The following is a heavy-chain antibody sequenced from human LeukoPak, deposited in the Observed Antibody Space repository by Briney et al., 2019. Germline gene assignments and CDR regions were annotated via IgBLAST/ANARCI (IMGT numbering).Heavy chain of an antibody. CDR2: INPNSSVT. CDR3: ARERGGNSPFDS. CDR1: GYTFTGYY. J-gene: IGHJ4*02. V-gene: IGHV1-2*02. Sequence: ASVKVSCKTSGYTFTGYYMHWVRQAPGQGLEWMGWINPNSSVTNYAQRFQGRVTMTRDTSISAAYMELRWLRSDDTAVYYCARERGGNSPFDSWGQGTLVTVSS. D-gene: IGHD4-23*01.